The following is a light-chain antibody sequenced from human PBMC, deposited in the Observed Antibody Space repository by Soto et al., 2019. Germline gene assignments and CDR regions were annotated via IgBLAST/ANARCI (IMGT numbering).Light chain of an antibody. CDR2: DAS. J-gene: IGKJ1*01. CDR1: QTVSSY. CDR3: HQRSNWPKT. V-gene: IGKV3-11*01. Sequence: EIVLTQSPATLSLSPGETATLSCRASQTVSSYLAWFQQKPGQPPRLLIYDASIKAPGIPARFSGSGSGTDFTLTISRREPEDSAVYYCHQRSNWPKTFGQGTKVEIK.